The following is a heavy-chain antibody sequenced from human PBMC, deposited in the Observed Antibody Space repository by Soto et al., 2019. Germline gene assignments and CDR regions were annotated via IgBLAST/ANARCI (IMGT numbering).Heavy chain of an antibody. CDR1: GYTFTSYY. J-gene: IGHJ6*02. D-gene: IGHD1-7*01. CDR2: IXXSXGXX. V-gene: IGHV1-46*01. Sequence: ASVTVSCKASGYTFTSYYMHWVRQAPGQGLEWMXXIXXSXGXXXYXXXFQGRVTMTRHTSTSTVYMELSSLRSEDTAVYYCARELELRSGMDVWGQGTTVTVSS. CDR3: ARELELRSGMDV.